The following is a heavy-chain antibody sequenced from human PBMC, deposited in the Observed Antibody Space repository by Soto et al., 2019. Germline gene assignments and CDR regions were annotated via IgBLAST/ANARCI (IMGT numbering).Heavy chain of an antibody. CDR3: ARGSVDEVHYYYSGLDV. V-gene: IGHV4-34*01. CDR2: INHSGST. D-gene: IGHD1-1*01. Sequence: SQTPSLRTPVAGGSSSGYYGSWLRTPQGKGLEWIGEINHSGSTNYNPSLKRRVTISVDPPKNHFSLKLGSVPAADTAVYYCARGSVDEVHYYYSGLDVGGQGTTVTVSS. CDR1: GGSSSGYY. J-gene: IGHJ6*02.